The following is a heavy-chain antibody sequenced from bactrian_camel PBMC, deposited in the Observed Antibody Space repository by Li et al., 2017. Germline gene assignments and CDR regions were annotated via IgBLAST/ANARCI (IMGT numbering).Heavy chain of an antibody. Sequence: HVQLVESGGGLVQPGGSLRLSCAASGLTFSNNWMHWVRQAPGKGLEWVSTVYTGDGKTYSADSVKGRFTISRDNTKNILYLQMNSLKSEDTALYYCAKDLFTDYARWGQGTQVTVS. CDR1: GLTFSNNW. CDR2: VYTGDGKT. CDR3: AKDLFTDYAR. J-gene: IGHJ4*01. D-gene: IGHD4*01. V-gene: IGHV3S1*01.